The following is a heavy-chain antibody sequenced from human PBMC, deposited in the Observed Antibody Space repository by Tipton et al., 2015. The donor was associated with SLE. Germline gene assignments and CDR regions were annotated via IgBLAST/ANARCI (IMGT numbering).Heavy chain of an antibody. D-gene: IGHD5-12*01. CDR1: GVSINSYY. Sequence: LSLTCTVSGVSINSYYWSWVRQAPGEGLEWVSVIYNIGITYYADSVTGRFTLPRDNSKNTLYLQMNSLKPEDTAVYYCARYAANRRYSGYGSHNYYYMDVWGKGTTVTVSS. J-gene: IGHJ6*03. V-gene: IGHV3-66*02. CDR3: ARYAANRRYSGYGSHNYYYMDV. CDR2: IYNIGIT.